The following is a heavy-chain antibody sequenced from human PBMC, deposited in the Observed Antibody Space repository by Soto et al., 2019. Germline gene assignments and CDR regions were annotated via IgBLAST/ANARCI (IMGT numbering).Heavy chain of an antibody. CDR2: IYYSGST. CDR1: GGSISSGGYY. V-gene: IGHV4-31*03. D-gene: IGHD3-3*01. CDR3: ARDRVFWSGYSQEDIDYYYYGMDV. J-gene: IGHJ6*02. Sequence: SETLSLTCTVSGGSISSGGYYWSWIRQHPGKGLEWIGYIYYSGSTYYNPSLKGRVTISVDTSKNQFSLKLSSVTAADTAVYYCARDRVFWSGYSQEDIDYYYYGMDVWGQGTTVTVSS.